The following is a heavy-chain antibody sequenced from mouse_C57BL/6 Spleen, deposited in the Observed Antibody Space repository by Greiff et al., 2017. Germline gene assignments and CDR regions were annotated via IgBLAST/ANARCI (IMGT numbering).Heavy chain of an antibody. Sequence: VKLVESGPGLVQPSQSLSITCPVSGFSLTSYGVHWVRQSPGKGLEWLGVIWSGGSTDYNAAFISRLSISKDNSKSQVFFKMNSLQADDTAIYYCARFIVSYFDYWCQGTTLTVSS. CDR2: IWSGGST. J-gene: IGHJ2*01. CDR3: ARFIVSYFDY. D-gene: IGHD6-2*01. V-gene: IGHV2-2*01. CDR1: GFSLTSYG.